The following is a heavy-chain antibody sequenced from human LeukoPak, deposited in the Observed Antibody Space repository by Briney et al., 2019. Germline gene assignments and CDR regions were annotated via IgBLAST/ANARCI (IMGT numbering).Heavy chain of an antibody. CDR2: MNPNRGNT. CDR1: GYTFTSYD. D-gene: IGHD3-3*01. V-gene: IGHV1-8*03. J-gene: IGHJ4*02. Sequence: GASVKVSCKASGYTFTSYDINWVRQATGQGLEWMGWMNPNRGNTGYAQKFQGRVTITRNTSISTAYMELSSLRSEDTAVYYCARGTVSRFLEWSFDYWGQGTLVTVSS. CDR3: ARGTVSRFLEWSFDY.